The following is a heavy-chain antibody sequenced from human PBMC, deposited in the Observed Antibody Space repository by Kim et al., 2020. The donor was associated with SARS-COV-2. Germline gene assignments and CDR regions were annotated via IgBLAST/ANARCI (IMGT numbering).Heavy chain of an antibody. CDR1: GFTFDDYA. CDR2: ISWNSGSI. V-gene: IGHV3-9*01. Sequence: GGSLRLSCAASGFTFDDYAMHWVRQAPGKGLEWVSGISWNSGSIGYADSVKGRFTISRDNAKNSLYLQMNSLRAEDTTLYYCAKDMRGGNSFGAFDIWGQGTMVTVSS. J-gene: IGHJ3*02. D-gene: IGHD2-21*02. CDR3: AKDMRGGNSFGAFDI.